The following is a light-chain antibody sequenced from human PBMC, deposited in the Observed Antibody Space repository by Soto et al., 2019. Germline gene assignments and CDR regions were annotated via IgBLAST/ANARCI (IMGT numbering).Light chain of an antibody. J-gene: IGKJ1*01. Sequence: EIGFTQSPCTLSLSPGERATLSCRASQSVTGSYLAWYQQRPGQAPRLLIYGASSRATGIPDRFSGSGSRTDFTLTINRLEPEDFALYYCQQYGSSPITFGQGTKVDIK. V-gene: IGKV3-20*01. CDR1: QSVTGSY. CDR3: QQYGSSPIT. CDR2: GAS.